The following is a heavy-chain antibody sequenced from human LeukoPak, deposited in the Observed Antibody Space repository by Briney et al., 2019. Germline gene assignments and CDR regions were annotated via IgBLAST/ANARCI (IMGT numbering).Heavy chain of an antibody. Sequence: GGSLRLSCAASGFTFSDYYMSWIRQAPGKGLEWVSYISSSGSTIYYADSVKGRFTISRDNAKNSLYLQMNSLRAEDTAVYYCASLPVGDGRSRQGAFDIWGQGTMVTVSS. CDR3: ASLPVGDGRSRQGAFDI. CDR2: ISSSGSTI. V-gene: IGHV3-11*01. J-gene: IGHJ3*02. D-gene: IGHD3-16*01. CDR1: GFTFSDYY.